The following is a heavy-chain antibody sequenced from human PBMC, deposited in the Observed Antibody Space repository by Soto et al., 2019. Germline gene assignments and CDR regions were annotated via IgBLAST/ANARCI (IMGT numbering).Heavy chain of an antibody. V-gene: IGHV4-39*02. CDR1: GGSISSSVYY. J-gene: IGHJ4*02. CDR3: ARDYYKYYDSSGYYRSQAY. D-gene: IGHD3-22*01. CDR2: IYYSGST. Sequence: SETLSLTWTVSGGSISSSVYYWGWIRQPPGKGLEWIGSIYYSGSTYYNPSLKSRVTISVDTSKNQFSLKLSSVTAADTAVYYCARDYYKYYDSSGYYRSQAYWGQGTLVTVSS.